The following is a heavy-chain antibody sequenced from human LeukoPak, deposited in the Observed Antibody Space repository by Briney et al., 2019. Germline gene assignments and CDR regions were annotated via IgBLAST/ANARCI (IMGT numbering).Heavy chain of an antibody. V-gene: IGHV3-30*04. CDR1: GFPFSGYS. CDR2: IPYDGGEE. Sequence: GGSLRLSCEGSGFPFSGYSIHWVRQAPGKGLEWVAFIPYDGGEEKYADSVKGRFIISRDNSKNTVYLQMNSLRPEVTAIYYCAREGRFIHLYFGYWGQGALVTVSS. CDR3: AREGRFIHLYFGY. D-gene: IGHD3-16*01. J-gene: IGHJ4*02.